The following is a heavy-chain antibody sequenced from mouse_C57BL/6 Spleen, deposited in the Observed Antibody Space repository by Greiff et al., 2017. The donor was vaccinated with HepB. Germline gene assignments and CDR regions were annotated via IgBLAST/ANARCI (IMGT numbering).Heavy chain of an antibody. CDR2: INPNNGGT. Sequence: EVQLQQSGPELVKPGASVKISCKASGYTFTDYYMNWVKQSHGKSLEWIGDINPNNGGTSYNQKFKGKATLTVDKSSSTAYMELRSLTSEDSAVYYCARSPYYSNYPMDYWGQGTSVTVSS. CDR1: GYTFTDYY. D-gene: IGHD2-5*01. V-gene: IGHV1-26*01. CDR3: ARSPYYSNYPMDY. J-gene: IGHJ4*01.